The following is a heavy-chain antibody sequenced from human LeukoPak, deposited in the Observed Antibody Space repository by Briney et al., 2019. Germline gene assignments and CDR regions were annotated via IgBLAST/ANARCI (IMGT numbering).Heavy chain of an antibody. CDR1: GFTFSSYS. J-gene: IGHJ4*02. CDR2: IRYDGSNK. V-gene: IGHV3-30*02. CDR3: AKDRLLYSSSISDY. Sequence: PGGSLRLSCAASGFTFSSYSMNWVRQAPGKGLEWVAFIRYDGSNKYYADSVKGRFTISRDNSKNTLYLQMNSLRAEDTAVYYCAKDRLLYSSSISDYWGQGTLVTVSS. D-gene: IGHD6-6*01.